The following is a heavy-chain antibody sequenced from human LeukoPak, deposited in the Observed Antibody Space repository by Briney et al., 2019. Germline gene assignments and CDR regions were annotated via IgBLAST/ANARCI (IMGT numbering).Heavy chain of an antibody. D-gene: IGHD5-12*01. Sequence: GGSLRLSCAASGFTFSSYAMSWVRQAPGKGLEWVSAISGSGGSTYYADSVKGRFTISRDNSKNTLYLQMNSLRAEDTAVYYCAKDLKNVVATISFRDYWGQGTLVTVSS. V-gene: IGHV3-23*01. J-gene: IGHJ4*02. CDR1: GFTFSSYA. CDR3: AKDLKNVVATISFRDY. CDR2: ISGSGGST.